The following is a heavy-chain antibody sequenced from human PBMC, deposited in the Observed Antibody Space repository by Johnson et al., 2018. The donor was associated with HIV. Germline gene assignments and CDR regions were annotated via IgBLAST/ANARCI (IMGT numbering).Heavy chain of an antibody. CDR2: ISSNVGST. D-gene: IGHD6-6*01. Sequence: VQLVESGGGLVQPGGPLRLSCPASGFTFSSYAMHWVRQAPGKGLESVSAISSNVGSTYYANSVKGRFTISRDNSKITLYLQMGSLRAEDKAVYYCARAGGSSLAFDIWGQGTMVTVSS. CDR1: GFTFSSYA. J-gene: IGHJ3*02. CDR3: ARAGGSSLAFDI. V-gene: IGHV3-64*01.